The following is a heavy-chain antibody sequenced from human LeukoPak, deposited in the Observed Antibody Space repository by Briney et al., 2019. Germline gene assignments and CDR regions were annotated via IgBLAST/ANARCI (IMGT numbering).Heavy chain of an antibody. D-gene: IGHD3-10*01. V-gene: IGHV4-34*01. Sequence: SETLCLTCAGYGGSFSCYYWSWIRQPPGKGLEWIGAINHSGSTNYNPSLKSRVTISVDTSKNQFSLKLSSVTAADTAVYYCARGTIWFGEDDAFDIWGQGTMVTVSS. CDR3: ARGTIWFGEDDAFDI. CDR1: GGSFSCYY. J-gene: IGHJ3*02. CDR2: INHSGST.